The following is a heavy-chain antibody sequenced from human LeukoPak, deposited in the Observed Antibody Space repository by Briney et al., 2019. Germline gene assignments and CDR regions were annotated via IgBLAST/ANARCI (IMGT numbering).Heavy chain of an antibody. J-gene: IGHJ4*02. CDR3: ASDSSGYYESFFAREYYFDY. V-gene: IGHV3-66*01. Sequence: PGGSLRLSCAASGFTVSSNYMSWVRQAPGKGLEWVSVIYSGGSTYYADSVKGRFTISRDNSKNTLYLQMNSLRADDTAVYYWASDSSGYYESFFAREYYFDYWGQGTLVTVSS. D-gene: IGHD3-22*01. CDR2: IYSGGST. CDR1: GFTVSSNY.